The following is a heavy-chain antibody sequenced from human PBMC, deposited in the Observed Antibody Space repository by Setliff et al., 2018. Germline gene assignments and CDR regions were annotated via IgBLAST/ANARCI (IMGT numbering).Heavy chain of an antibody. J-gene: IGHJ6*03. V-gene: IGHV4-59*01. D-gene: IGHD2-15*01. Sequence: SETLSLTCTVSSGSIINYYWSWIRQPPGRPLEWIGYIKYDGTTDYNPSLDSRVTMSVDTSKNQFSLKLKSVTAADTAMYYCARGCAAGACYSDYYYYMDVWGKGTTVTVS. CDR3: ARGCAAGACYSDYYYYMDV. CDR1: SGSIINYY. CDR2: IKYDGTT.